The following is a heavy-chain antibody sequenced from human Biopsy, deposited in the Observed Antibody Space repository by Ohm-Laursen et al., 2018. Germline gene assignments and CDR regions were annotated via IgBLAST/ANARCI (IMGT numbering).Heavy chain of an antibody. CDR1: GFTFSSYA. CDR3: ARGGIAVAGTNFDY. D-gene: IGHD6-19*01. J-gene: IGHJ4*02. V-gene: IGHV3-23*01. CDR2: INTSGGST. Sequence: SLRLSCTASGFTFSSYAMTWVRQAPGKGLEWVSVINTSGGSTHYADSVKGRFTISRDNSKNTLYLQMNSLRAEDTAVYYCARGGIAVAGTNFDYWGQGTLVTVSS.